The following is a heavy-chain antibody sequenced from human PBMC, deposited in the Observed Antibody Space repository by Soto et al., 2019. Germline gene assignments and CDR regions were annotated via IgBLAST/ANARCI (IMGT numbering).Heavy chain of an antibody. D-gene: IGHD6-13*01. CDR1: GFTVTSYG. CDR3: AKIVTAAGIGY. V-gene: IGHV3-23*01. J-gene: IGHJ4*02. Sequence: QRRSEAGSGFTVTSYGMTSFRQAPGKGLEWVSSISGSGDGTYYADSVKGRFTISRDNSKNTLYLQMNSLRAEDTAIYYCAKIVTAAGIGYWCQGTLVTVSS. CDR2: ISGSGDGT.